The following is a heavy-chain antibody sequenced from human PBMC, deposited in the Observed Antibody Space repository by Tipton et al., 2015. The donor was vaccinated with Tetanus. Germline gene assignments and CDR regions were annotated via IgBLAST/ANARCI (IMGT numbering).Heavy chain of an antibody. CDR2: INSSGDT. J-gene: IGHJ5*02. CDR1: GGSISSGGSS. D-gene: IGHD6-6*01. V-gene: IGHV4-31*03. CDR3: ARDQGGGRVVRLNWFDP. Sequence: TLSLTCSVSGGSISSGGSSWTWIRQHPGKAPEGIGYINSSGDTFYNPSLKSRVSMSVDTSKNQFSLNLRSVTAADTAVYYCARDQGGGRVVRLNWFDPWGQGTLVTVSS.